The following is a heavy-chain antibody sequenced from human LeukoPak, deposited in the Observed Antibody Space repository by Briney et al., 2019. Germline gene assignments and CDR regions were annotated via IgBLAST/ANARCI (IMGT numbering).Heavy chain of an antibody. CDR1: GYTFINYD. V-gene: IGHV1-8*01. D-gene: IGHD5-18*01. Sequence: ASVKVSCKASGYTFINYDINWVRQATGQGLEWMGWMNPNSGNIGYAQKFQGRVTISSDTSISTAYMEMRNLRSDDTAVYYCARGPWGYSYGYATGYYYYMDVWGKGTTVTVSS. CDR2: MNPNSGNI. CDR3: ARGPWGYSYGYATGYYYYMDV. J-gene: IGHJ6*03.